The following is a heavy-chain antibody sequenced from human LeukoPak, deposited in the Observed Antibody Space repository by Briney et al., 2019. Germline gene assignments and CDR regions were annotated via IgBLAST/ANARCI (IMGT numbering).Heavy chain of an antibody. CDR3: AREWDSGSYYLGYFDY. J-gene: IGHJ4*02. V-gene: IGHV3-7*01. D-gene: IGHD1-26*01. CDR2: IKHDGSEK. CDR1: GFTFTTYW. Sequence: GGSLRLSCAASGFTFTTYWMTWVRQAPGKGLEWVANIKHDGSEKYYVDSVEGRFTISRDNAKNSLYLQMNSLRAEDTAVYYCAREWDSGSYYLGYFDYWGQGTLVTVSS.